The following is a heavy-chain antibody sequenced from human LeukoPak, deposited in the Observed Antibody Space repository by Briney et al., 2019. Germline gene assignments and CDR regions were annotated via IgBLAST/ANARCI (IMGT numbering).Heavy chain of an antibody. CDR3: AKDLQYEGV. D-gene: IGHD2-8*01. CDR2: ISGSSENE. CDR1: GFKFQDYG. Sequence: GGSLRLSCAASGFKFQDYGMAWARQVPGKGLEWVSSISGSSENEHYAVSARGRFRISRDNSKNIFYLEMNSLRPEDTAVYYCAKDLQYEGVWGPGALVTVSS. V-gene: IGHV3-23*01. J-gene: IGHJ4*02.